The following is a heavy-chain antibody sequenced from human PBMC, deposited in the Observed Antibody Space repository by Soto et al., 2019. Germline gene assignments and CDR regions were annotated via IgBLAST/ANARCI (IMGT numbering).Heavy chain of an antibody. Sequence: ASVKVSCKTSGYTFRTYSIHWVRKAPGQRFEWMGWMNAGNGNTKHSETFQGRVILTRDPVSNTAYMELASLTSGDSAIYYCARSSVRVVEWLFPFDYWGQGTPVTVSS. J-gene: IGHJ4*02. D-gene: IGHD3-3*01. CDR1: GYTFRTYS. CDR2: MNAGNGNT. CDR3: ARSSVRVVEWLFPFDY. V-gene: IGHV1-3*01.